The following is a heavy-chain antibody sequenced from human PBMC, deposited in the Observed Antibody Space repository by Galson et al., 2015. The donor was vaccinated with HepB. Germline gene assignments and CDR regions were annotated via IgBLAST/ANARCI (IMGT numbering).Heavy chain of an antibody. Sequence: LRLSCAASGFSFRNQWLNWVRQAPGKGLEWVATIKHDGSEKYYVDSVKGRFTISRDNAENALYLQMNGLRAEDTAVYYCVAGTGWLPDYWGQGTLVTVSS. CDR3: VAGTGWLPDY. D-gene: IGHD3/OR15-3a*01. CDR2: IKHDGSEK. J-gene: IGHJ4*02. V-gene: IGHV3-7*03. CDR1: GFSFRNQW.